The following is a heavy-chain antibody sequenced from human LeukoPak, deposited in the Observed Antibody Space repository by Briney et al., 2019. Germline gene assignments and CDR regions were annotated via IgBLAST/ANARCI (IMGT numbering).Heavy chain of an antibody. CDR1: GFTFSSYW. D-gene: IGHD5-24*01. Sequence: GGSLRLSCAASGFTFSSYWMSWVRQAPGKGLEWVANIKQDGSEKDYVDSVKGRFTTSRDNAKNSLYLQMNSLRAEDTAVYYCARALGWLPENYWGQGTLVTVSS. CDR3: ARALGWLPENY. J-gene: IGHJ4*02. V-gene: IGHV3-7*01. CDR2: IKQDGSEK.